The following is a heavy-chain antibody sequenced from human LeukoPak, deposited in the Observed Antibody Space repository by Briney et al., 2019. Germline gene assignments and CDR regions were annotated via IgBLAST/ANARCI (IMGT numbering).Heavy chain of an antibody. V-gene: IGHV3-48*02. J-gene: IGHJ4*02. D-gene: IGHD1-26*01. CDR3: ARDLKVGAPSSGFDY. Sequence: GGSLRLSCAASGFTFSSYHMNWVRQAPGKGLEWISYITSSSSTIFYADSVKGRFTISRDNAKSSLYLQMNSLRDEDTAVYYCARDLKVGAPSSGFDYWGQGTLVTVSS. CDR2: ITSSSSTI. CDR1: GFTFSSYH.